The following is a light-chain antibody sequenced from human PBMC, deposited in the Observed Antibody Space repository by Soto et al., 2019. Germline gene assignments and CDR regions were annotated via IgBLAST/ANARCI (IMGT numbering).Light chain of an antibody. J-gene: IGLJ3*02. V-gene: IGLV2-8*01. Sequence: QSALTQPPSASGSPGQSVTISCTGTSSDVGCYNYVSWYQQHPGKAPKLMIYEVSKRPSGVPDRFSGSKSGNTASLTVSGLQAEDEADYYCSSYAGSNHLGFGGVTKVTVL. CDR2: EVS. CDR1: SSDVGCYNY. CDR3: SSYAGSNHLG.